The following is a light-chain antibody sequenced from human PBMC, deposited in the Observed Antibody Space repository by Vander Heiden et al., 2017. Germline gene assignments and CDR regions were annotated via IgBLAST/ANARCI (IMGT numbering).Light chain of an antibody. CDR3: QSYDSSLSALFV. V-gene: IGLV1-40*01. J-gene: IGLJ1*01. CDR1: RSNIGAGYD. CDR2: GNT. Sequence: QSVLTQPPSVSGAPGQRVTISCTGSRSNIGAGYDVHWYQQLPERAPKLLINGNTNRPSGVPDRFSASKSRTSASLAITGLQAEDEADYYCQSYDSSLSALFVFGPGTKVTVL.